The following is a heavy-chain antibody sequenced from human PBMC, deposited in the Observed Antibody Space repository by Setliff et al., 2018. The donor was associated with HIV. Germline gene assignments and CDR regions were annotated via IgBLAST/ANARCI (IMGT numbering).Heavy chain of an antibody. CDR2: MNPNDGGT. Sequence: ASVKVSCKASGHTFANSYLHWVRQGPGQGLEWMGIMNPNDGGTQYAQNFRGRVSMTRDTSTTTVYMELYSLRSEDTAVYHCARSDISGTGYFDSRGQGTLVTVSS. CDR1: GHTFANSY. CDR3: ARSDISGTGYFDS. V-gene: IGHV1-46*01. D-gene: IGHD1-20*01. J-gene: IGHJ4*02.